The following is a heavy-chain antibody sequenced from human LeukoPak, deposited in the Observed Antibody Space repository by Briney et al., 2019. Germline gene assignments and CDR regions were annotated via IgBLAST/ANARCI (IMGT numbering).Heavy chain of an antibody. CDR3: ARDWGSSSRWFDP. CDR1: GFTFSSYS. CDR2: ISSSSSYI. Sequence: PGGSLRLSCAASGFTFSSYSMNWVRQAPGKGLEWVSSISSSSSYIYYADSVKGRFTISRDNAKNSLYLQMNSLRAEDTAVYYCARDWGSSSRWFDPWGQGTLVTVSS. V-gene: IGHV3-21*01. D-gene: IGHD6-6*01. J-gene: IGHJ5*02.